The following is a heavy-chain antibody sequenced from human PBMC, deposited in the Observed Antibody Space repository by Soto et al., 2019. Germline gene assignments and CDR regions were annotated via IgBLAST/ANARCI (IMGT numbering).Heavy chain of an antibody. CDR3: ARGPRGYVYYHGMDV. Sequence: SETLSLACTVCGGSIRSYDCSWVRKAAGEGRELSGRSDTSVPTNYNPSGKSRVTVSVDASKSQFSLNLSSVTAADTAVHYCARGPRGYVYYHGMDVWGQGTTVT. CDR2: SDTSVPT. D-gene: IGHD3-16*01. J-gene: IGHJ6*02. V-gene: IGHV4-4*07. CDR1: GGSIRSYD.